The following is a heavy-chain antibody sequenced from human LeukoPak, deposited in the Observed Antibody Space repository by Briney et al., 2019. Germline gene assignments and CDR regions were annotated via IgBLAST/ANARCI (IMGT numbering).Heavy chain of an antibody. CDR1: GGSFSGYY. CDR3: ARGRRRIDP. Sequence: SETLSLTCAVYGGSFSGYYWSWIRQPPGKGLEWIGEINHSGSTNYNPSLTSRVTISVDTSKNQFSLKLSSVTAADTAVYYCARGRRRIDPWGQGTLVTVSS. D-gene: IGHD1-14*01. V-gene: IGHV4-34*01. J-gene: IGHJ5*02. CDR2: INHSGST.